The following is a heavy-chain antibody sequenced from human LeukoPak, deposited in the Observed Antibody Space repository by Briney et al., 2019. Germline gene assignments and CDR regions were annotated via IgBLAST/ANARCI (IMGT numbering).Heavy chain of an antibody. Sequence: SETLSFTCTVSGGSISSYYWSWIRQPPGKGLEWIGYIYYSGSTNYNPSLKSRVTISVDTSKNQFSLKLSSVTAADTAVYYCAGRGLALGWFDPWGQGTLVTVSS. CDR1: GGSISSYY. CDR3: AGRGLALGWFDP. D-gene: IGHD3-3*02. CDR2: IYYSGST. V-gene: IGHV4-59*01. J-gene: IGHJ5*02.